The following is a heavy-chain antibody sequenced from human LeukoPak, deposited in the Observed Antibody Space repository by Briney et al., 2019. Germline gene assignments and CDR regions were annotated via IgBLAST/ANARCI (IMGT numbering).Heavy chain of an antibody. Sequence: GGSLRLSCAASGFTFSSYAVSWVRQAPGKGLEWVSAISGSGGSTYYADSVKGRFTISRDNSKNTLYLQMNSLRAEDTAVYYCAKSPTGTTKFDYWGQGTLVTVSS. CDR2: ISGSGGST. CDR3: AKSPTGTTKFDY. V-gene: IGHV3-23*01. D-gene: IGHD1-7*01. J-gene: IGHJ4*02. CDR1: GFTFSSYA.